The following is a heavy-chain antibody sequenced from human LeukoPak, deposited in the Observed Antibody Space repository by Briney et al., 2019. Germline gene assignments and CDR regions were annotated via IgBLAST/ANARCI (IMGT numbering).Heavy chain of an antibody. CDR3: AKEASRYCSSTSCPGGFDY. CDR1: GFTFSSYG. D-gene: IGHD2-2*01. V-gene: IGHV3-30*18. CDR2: ISYDGSNK. Sequence: PGRSLRLSCAASGFTFSSYGMHWVRQAPGKGLEWVAVISYDGSNKYYADSVKGRFTISRDNSKNTLYLQMNSLRAEDTAVYYCAKEASRYCSSTSCPGGFDYWGQGTLVTVSS. J-gene: IGHJ4*02.